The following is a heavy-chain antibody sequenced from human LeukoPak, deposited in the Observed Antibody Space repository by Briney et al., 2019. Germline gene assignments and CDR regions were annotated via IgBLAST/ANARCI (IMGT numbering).Heavy chain of an antibody. Sequence: SETLSLTCAVYGGSFSGYYWTWIRQPPGKGLEWIGEINHSGSTNYNPSLKSRVTISVDTSKNQFSLKLSSVTAADTAVYYCARDIAYCSGGSCYPYYFDYWGQGTLVTVSS. CDR2: INHSGST. D-gene: IGHD2-15*01. J-gene: IGHJ4*02. V-gene: IGHV4-34*01. CDR1: GGSFSGYY. CDR3: ARDIAYCSGGSCYPYYFDY.